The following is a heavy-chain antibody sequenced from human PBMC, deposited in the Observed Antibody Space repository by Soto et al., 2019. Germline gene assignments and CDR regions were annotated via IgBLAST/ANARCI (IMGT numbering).Heavy chain of an antibody. V-gene: IGHV3-11*06. Sequence: GGSLRLSCAASGFTFSDYYMSWIRQAPGKGLEWVSYITTSSTYTKYADSVRGRFTISRDNAKNSLYLQMNSLRAEDTAVYYCARHGSYCFDDWGQGTLVTVSS. J-gene: IGHJ4*02. CDR3: ARHGSYCFDD. D-gene: IGHD1-26*01. CDR1: GFTFSDYY. CDR2: ITTSSTYT.